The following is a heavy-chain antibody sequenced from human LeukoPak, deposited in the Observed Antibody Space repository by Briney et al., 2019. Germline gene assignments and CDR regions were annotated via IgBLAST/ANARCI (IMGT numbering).Heavy chain of an antibody. CDR2: IYYSGST. Sequence: SETLSLTCTVSGGSISSYYWSWIRQPPGKGLEWIGYIYYSGSTNYNPSLKSRVTISVDTSKNQFSLKLSSVTAADTAVYYCARRVYDYSIVGVENYYYYMDVWGKGTTVTVSS. D-gene: IGHD4-11*01. CDR1: GGSISSYY. CDR3: ARRVYDYSIVGVENYYYYMDV. V-gene: IGHV4-59*01. J-gene: IGHJ6*03.